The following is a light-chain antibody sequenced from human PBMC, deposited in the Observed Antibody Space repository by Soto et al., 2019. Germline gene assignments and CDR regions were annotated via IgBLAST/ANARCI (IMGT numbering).Light chain of an antibody. Sequence: EIVLTQTPGTLSLSPGKRATLSCRASQSVTSDYLAWYQQRPGQAPRLLIFAASTRATGIPDRFSGGGSETEFTLTISRLEHEDSAVYYCQQYGISRTFGQGTKVDIK. CDR1: QSVTSDY. V-gene: IGKV3-20*01. J-gene: IGKJ1*01. CDR3: QQYGISRT. CDR2: AAS.